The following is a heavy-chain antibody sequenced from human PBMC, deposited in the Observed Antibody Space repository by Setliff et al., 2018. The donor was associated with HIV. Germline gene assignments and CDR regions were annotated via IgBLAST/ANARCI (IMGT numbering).Heavy chain of an antibody. V-gene: IGHV3-53*01. CDR2: LYSAGTS. CDR3: ASTDTGNYDAFDI. Sequence: PGGSLRLSCAASGFSVTNNYMMWVRQAPGKGLEWVSTLYSAGTSYFAGSVAGRFTISRDTSKNTLYLQMNSLRAEDTAIYYCASTDTGNYDAFDIWGPGTMVTVSS. J-gene: IGHJ3*02. CDR1: GFSVTNNY. D-gene: IGHD1-1*01.